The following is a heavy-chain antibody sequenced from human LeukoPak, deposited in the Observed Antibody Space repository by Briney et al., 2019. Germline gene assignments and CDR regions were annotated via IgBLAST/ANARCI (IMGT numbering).Heavy chain of an antibody. CDR2: IYPRDSDT. CDR1: GYTFTHQW. J-gene: IGHJ4*02. V-gene: IGHV5-51*01. D-gene: IGHD3-16*01. Sequence: GESLKISCETFGYTFTHQWIGWVRQMPGTGLEWVRIIYPRDSDTIYSPSFQGHVTISADTSINTAYLEWRSLEASDTAMYYCARHSDVVGAIWGQGTQVTVSS. CDR3: ARHSDVVGAI.